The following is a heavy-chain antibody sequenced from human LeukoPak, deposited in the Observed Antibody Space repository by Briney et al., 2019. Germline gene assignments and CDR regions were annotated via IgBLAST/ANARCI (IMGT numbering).Heavy chain of an antibody. CDR3: TTQNRLPTDNVVVVTTTAGSWFDP. Sequence: PGGSLRLSCAASGFTFSDAWMNWVRRAPGEGLEWVGRIKSKTDSGTTDYAAPVKGRFIISRDDSKNTVCLQMSGLKTEDAAVYYCTTQNRLPTDNVVVVTTTAGSWFDPWGQGTLVTVSS. CDR2: IKSKTDSGTT. CDR1: GFTFSDAW. D-gene: IGHD2-15*01. J-gene: IGHJ5*02. V-gene: IGHV3-15*05.